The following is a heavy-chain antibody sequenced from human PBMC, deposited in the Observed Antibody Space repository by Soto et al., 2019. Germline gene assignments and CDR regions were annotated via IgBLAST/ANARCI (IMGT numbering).Heavy chain of an antibody. CDR3: ARGPSYSDSYFDY. D-gene: IGHD4-17*01. Sequence: GGSLRLSCAASAFTFSNESMHWVCQPPGKGLQWLAVISYDGNNKYYADSVEGRFTISRDNSKNAVYLQMNSLRLEDTAVYYCARGPSYSDSYFDYWGQGTLVTAPQ. CDR1: AFTFSNES. J-gene: IGHJ4*02. V-gene: IGHV3-30*03. CDR2: ISYDGNNK.